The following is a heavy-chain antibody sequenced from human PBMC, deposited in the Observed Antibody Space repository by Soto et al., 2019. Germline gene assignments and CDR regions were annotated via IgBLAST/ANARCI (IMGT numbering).Heavy chain of an antibody. V-gene: IGHV3-23*01. CDR1: GFTFHLYV. CDR3: ASPRVPAALGETNARGFDW. Sequence: GGSLRLSCAASGFTFHLYVMNWVRQAPGKGLEWVSGISESRGDSYYADSVKGRFTISRDNSKNTLYLQMNSLRVEDTAVYFCASPRVPAALGETNARGFDWWGQGTNVTV. D-gene: IGHD6-13*01. CDR2: ISESRGDS. J-gene: IGHJ3*01.